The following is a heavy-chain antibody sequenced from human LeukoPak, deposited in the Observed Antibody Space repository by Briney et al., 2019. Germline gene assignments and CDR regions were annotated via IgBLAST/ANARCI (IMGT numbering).Heavy chain of an antibody. CDR1: GGSISSSSYY. D-gene: IGHD3-10*01. V-gene: IGHV4-39*07. CDR3: ARGGSYGSGIDY. CDR2: IYYSGST. Sequence: SETLSLTCTVSGGSISSSSYYWGWIRQPPGKGLEWIGSIYYSGSTYYNPSLKSRVTISVDTSKNQFSLKLRSVTAADTAVYYCARGGSYGSGIDYWGQGTLVTVSS. J-gene: IGHJ4*02.